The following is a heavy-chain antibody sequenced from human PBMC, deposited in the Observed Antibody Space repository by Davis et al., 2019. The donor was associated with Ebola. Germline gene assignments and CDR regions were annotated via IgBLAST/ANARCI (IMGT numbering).Heavy chain of an antibody. CDR2: VYYGGST. CDR1: GGSISPYY. J-gene: IGHJ4*02. Sequence: SETLSLTCIVSGGSISPYYWSWIRQPAGGGLEWIGRVYYGGSTSYNPSLESRVTMSVDRSNNRFSLKLTSVTAADTAVYFCARGQESSYTVSWARFDSWGQGTLVTVSS. D-gene: IGHD6-13*01. CDR3: ARGQESSYTVSWARFDS. V-gene: IGHV4-4*07.